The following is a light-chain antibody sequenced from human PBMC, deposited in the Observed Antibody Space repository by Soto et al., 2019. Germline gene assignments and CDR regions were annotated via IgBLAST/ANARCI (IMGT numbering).Light chain of an antibody. V-gene: IGKV1-5*03. Sequence: DIQMTQSPSTLSASVEDRVTITCRASQSISGWLAWYQQKPGKAPKLLIYKASILQSGVPSRFSGSGSGTEFTLTISSLQRDDFATYYCQQYNSYSRTFGQGTKVDIK. J-gene: IGKJ1*01. CDR1: QSISGW. CDR2: KAS. CDR3: QQYNSYSRT.